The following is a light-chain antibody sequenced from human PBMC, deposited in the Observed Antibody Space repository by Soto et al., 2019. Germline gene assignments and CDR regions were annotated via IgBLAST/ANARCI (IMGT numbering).Light chain of an antibody. J-gene: IGKJ1*01. Sequence: DIQVSHSVSTLSGYVEDRVTITCRASQTISSWLAWYQQKQGKAPKLLIYKASTSKSGVPSRFSGSGSGTEFTLTISSLQRLEFATYDCQQYNIYLWTFGQVANVDIK. CDR3: QQYNIYLWT. V-gene: IGKV1-5*03. CDR1: QTISSW. CDR2: KAS.